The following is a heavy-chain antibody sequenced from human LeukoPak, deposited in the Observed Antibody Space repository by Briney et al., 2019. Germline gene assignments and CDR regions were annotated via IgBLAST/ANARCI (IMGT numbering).Heavy chain of an antibody. J-gene: IGHJ3*02. CDR1: GFTFSSYW. Sequence: GGSLRLSCAASGFTFSSYWMSWVRQAPGKGLEWVANIKQDGSEKYYVDSVKGRFTISRDNAKNSLYLQMNSLRAEDTAVYYCAGGYSSSWLSDAFDIWGQGTMVTVSS. D-gene: IGHD6-13*01. CDR2: IKQDGSEK. CDR3: AGGYSSSWLSDAFDI. V-gene: IGHV3-7*01.